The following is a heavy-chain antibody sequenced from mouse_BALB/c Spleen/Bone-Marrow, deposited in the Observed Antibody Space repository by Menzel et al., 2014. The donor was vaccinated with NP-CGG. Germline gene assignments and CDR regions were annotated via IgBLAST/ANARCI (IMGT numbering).Heavy chain of an antibody. V-gene: IGHV1-82*01. J-gene: IGHJ2*01. CDR2: IYPGDGDT. CDR3: ARDYYGSRYDY. Sequence: VQLQQSGPELVKPGASVKISCKASGYAFSSSWMNWVKQRPGQGLEWIGRIYPGDGDTNYNGKFKGKATLTAGKSSSTAYMQLSSLTSVDSAVYFCARDYYGSRYDYWGQGTTLTVSS. D-gene: IGHD1-1*01. CDR1: GYAFSSSW.